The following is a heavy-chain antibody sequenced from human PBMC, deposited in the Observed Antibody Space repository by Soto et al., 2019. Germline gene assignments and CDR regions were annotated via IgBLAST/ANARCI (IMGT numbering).Heavy chain of an antibody. J-gene: IGHJ5*02. CDR3: ARDQAILTGYYRFDP. D-gene: IGHD3-9*01. CDR2: INPSGGST. V-gene: IGHV1-46*03. Sequence: QVQLVQSGAEVKKPGASVKVSCKASGYTFTSYYMHWVRQAPGQGLEWMGIINPSGGSTSYAQKFQGRVTMTRDTSTSTVYMELSSLRSEDTAVYYCARDQAILTGYYRFDPWGQGTLVTVSS. CDR1: GYTFTSYY.